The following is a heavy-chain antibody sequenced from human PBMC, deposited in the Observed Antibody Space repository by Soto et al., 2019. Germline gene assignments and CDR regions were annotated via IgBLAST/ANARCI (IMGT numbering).Heavy chain of an antibody. V-gene: IGHV4-39*01. CDR3: ARGLHSAAAHGFDY. CDR1: GGSISSSSNH. D-gene: IGHD6-13*01. J-gene: IGHJ4*02. Sequence: PSETLSLTCTVSGGSISSSSNHWGWIRQPPGKGLEWIGNIYYSENTYYNPSLKSRVTISVDTSKNQFSLRLSSVTAADTAVYYCARGLHSAAAHGFDYWGQGTLVTVSS. CDR2: IYYSENT.